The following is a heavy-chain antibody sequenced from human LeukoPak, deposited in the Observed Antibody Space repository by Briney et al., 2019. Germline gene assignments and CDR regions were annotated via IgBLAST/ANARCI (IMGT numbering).Heavy chain of an antibody. Sequence: ASVKVSCKASGYTFTGYYMHWVRQAPGQGLEWMGWINPNSGGTNYAQKFQGRVTMTRDTSTSTVYMELSSLRSEDTAVYYCARVKSQSPLTYYYDSSGYASAFDIWGQGTMVTVSS. D-gene: IGHD3-22*01. CDR2: INPNSGGT. J-gene: IGHJ3*02. CDR1: GYTFTGYY. V-gene: IGHV1-2*02. CDR3: ARVKSQSPLTYYYDSSGYASAFDI.